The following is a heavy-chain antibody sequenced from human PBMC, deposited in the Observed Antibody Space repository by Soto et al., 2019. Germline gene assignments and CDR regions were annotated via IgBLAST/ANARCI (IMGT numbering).Heavy chain of an antibody. CDR2: ISSSSNYI. J-gene: IGHJ4*02. D-gene: IGHD1-26*01. V-gene: IGHV3-21*01. Sequence: EVQLVESGGGLVKPGGSLRLSCAASGFTFSSYSMNWVRQAPGKGLEWVSSISSSSNYIYYADSVKGRFTISRDNAKNSLYLQMKSLRAEDTAVYYCARDLVGATIWGQGTPVTVSS. CDR3: ARDLVGATI. CDR1: GFTFSSYS.